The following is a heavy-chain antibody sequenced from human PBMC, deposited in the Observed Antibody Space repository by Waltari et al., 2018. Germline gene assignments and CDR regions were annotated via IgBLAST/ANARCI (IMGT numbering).Heavy chain of an antibody. CDR2: VIPLFGKQ. V-gene: IGHV1-69*14. Sequence: QLVQSGAEVKKPGSSVKVSCTAYGGTFNNYAISRVGQAPGQGLEWGGGVIPLFGKQTSAQRFQGRVTISADRLTNTAYMELSSLTSEDTAIYYCARDRYFGSSGRFFESEFWGQGTLVTVSS. CDR3: ARDRYFGSSGRFFESEF. J-gene: IGHJ1*01. CDR1: GGTFNNYA. D-gene: IGHD3-22*01.